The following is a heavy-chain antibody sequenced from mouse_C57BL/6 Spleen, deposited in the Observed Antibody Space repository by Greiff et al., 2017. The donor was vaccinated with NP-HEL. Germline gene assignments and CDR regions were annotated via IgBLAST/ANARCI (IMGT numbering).Heavy chain of an antibody. CDR1: GYAFSSSW. V-gene: IGHV1-82*01. J-gene: IGHJ4*01. CDR3: ARGYYYGSSLYYYAMDY. CDR2: IYPGDGDT. Sequence: VQGVESGPELVKPGASVKISCKASGYAFSSSWMNWVKQRPGKGLEWIGRIYPGDGDTNYNGKFKGKATLTADKSSSTAYMQLSSLTSEDSAVYFCARGYYYGSSLYYYAMDYWGQGTSVTVSS. D-gene: IGHD1-1*01.